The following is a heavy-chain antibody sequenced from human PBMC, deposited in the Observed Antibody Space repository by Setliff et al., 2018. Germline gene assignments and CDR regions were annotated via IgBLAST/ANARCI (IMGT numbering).Heavy chain of an antibody. CDR1: GGSVSNSGFF. CDR2: LYDSGSS. D-gene: IGHD2-15*01. J-gene: IGHJ5*02. V-gene: IGHV4-39*01. Sequence: SETLSLTCTVSGGSVSNSGFFWGWLRQAPGKGLEWIGNLYDSGSSNYNASLKSRLIITRDTSKNQISLKLTSVTAADTAVYYCGRGFSRIEGWGNWFDPWGQGILVTVSS. CDR3: GRGFSRIEGWGNWFDP.